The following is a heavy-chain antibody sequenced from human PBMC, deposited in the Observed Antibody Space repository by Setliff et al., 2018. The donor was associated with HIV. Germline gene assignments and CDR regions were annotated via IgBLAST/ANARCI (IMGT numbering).Heavy chain of an antibody. J-gene: IGHJ6*03. V-gene: IGHV1-18*01. CDR3: ARELYVDIVATIDPLGDDYYYYYYMDV. CDR2: ISAYNGNT. CDR1: GYTFTSYG. Sequence: PSVKVSCKASGYTFTSYGISWVRQAPGQGLEWMGWISAYNGNTNYAQKLQGRVTMTTDTSTSTAYMELRSLRSDDTAVYYCARELYVDIVATIDPLGDDYYYYYYMDVWGKGTTVTVSS. D-gene: IGHD5-12*01.